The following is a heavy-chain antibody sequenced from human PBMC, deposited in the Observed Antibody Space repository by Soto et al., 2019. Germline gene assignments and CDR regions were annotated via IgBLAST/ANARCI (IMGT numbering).Heavy chain of an antibody. CDR1: GFTFSSYA. Sequence: EVQLLESGGGLVQPGGSLRLSCAASGFTFSSYAMSWVRQAPGKGLEWVSAISDSGGSTYYADSVKGRFTISRDNSKNTLYQQMNSLRAEDTAVYYCAKDRGQYSSSWYAFDYWGQGTLVTVSS. J-gene: IGHJ4*02. V-gene: IGHV3-23*01. CDR2: ISDSGGST. D-gene: IGHD6-13*01. CDR3: AKDRGQYSSSWYAFDY.